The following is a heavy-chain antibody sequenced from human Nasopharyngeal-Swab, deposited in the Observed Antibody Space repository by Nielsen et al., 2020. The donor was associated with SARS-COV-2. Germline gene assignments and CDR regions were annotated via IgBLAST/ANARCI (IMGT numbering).Heavy chain of an antibody. V-gene: IGHV1-69*13. CDR3: AMGRGYSYGDY. D-gene: IGHD5-18*01. Sequence: SVKVSCKASGYTFTSYAMHWVRQAPGQRLEWMGGIIPIFGTANYAQKFQGRVTITADESTSTAYMELSSLRSEDTAVHYCAMGRGYSYGDYWGQGTLVTVSS. J-gene: IGHJ4*02. CDR1: GYTFTSYA. CDR2: IIPIFGTA.